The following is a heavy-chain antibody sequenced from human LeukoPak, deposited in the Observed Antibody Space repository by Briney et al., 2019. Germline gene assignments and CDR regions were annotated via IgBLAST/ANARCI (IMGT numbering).Heavy chain of an antibody. D-gene: IGHD3-10*01. CDR1: GFTFSTYG. J-gene: IGHJ4*02. V-gene: IGHV3-33*01. CDR2: IWSDGSNK. Sequence: GGSLRLSCAASGFTFSTYGMHWVRQAPGRGLEWVAVIWSDGSNKFYADSVKGRFTISRDNSKNTLFLQMNSLRAEDTALYSCARDRGGSKYFDSWGQGTLVTASS. CDR3: ARDRGGSKYFDS.